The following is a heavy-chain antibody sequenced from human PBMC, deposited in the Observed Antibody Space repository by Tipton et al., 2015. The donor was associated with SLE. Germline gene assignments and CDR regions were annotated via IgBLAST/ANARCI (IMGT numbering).Heavy chain of an antibody. Sequence: TLSLTCAVSGGPISSGSYYWSWIRQPPGKGLEWIGSIYYSGSTYYNPSLKSRVTISVDTSKNQFSLKLSSVTAADTAVYYCAREVRYYYDSSGYLGYYYYYYMDVWGKGTTVTVSS. J-gene: IGHJ6*03. V-gene: IGHV4-39*07. CDR3: AREVRYYYDSSGYLGYYYYYYMDV. CDR2: IYYSGST. CDR1: GGPISSGSYY. D-gene: IGHD3-22*01.